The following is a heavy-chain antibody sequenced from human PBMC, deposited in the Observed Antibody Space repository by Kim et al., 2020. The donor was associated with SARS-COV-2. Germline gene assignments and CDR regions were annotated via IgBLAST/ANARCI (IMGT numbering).Heavy chain of an antibody. CDR2: ISGSGVST. J-gene: IGHJ4*02. CDR3: AEDWDTYYYDSSGQPDY. CDR1: GFTVSSYA. Sequence: GGSLRLSCAASGFTVSSYAMSWVRQAPGKGLEWVSAISGSGVSTYDADAEKGRFTISRDNSKNTLYLLKNRLRAEATAVYSCAEDWDTYYYDSSGQPDYWGQGTLVSVSS. D-gene: IGHD3-22*01. V-gene: IGHV3-23*01.